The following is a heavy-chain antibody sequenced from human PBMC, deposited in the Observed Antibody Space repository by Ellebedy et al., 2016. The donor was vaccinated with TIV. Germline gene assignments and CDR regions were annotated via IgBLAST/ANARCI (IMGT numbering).Heavy chain of an antibody. J-gene: IGHJ6*02. D-gene: IGHD5-18*01. Sequence: GSLRLSCTVSGGSISSSSYYWGWIRQPPGKGLEWIGSIYYSGSTYYNPSLKSRVTISVDTSKNQFSLKLSYVTAADTAVYYFASLGLQLGLLKYYYGMDVWGQGTTVTVSS. V-gene: IGHV4-39*01. CDR2: IYYSGST. CDR3: ASLGLQLGLLKYYYGMDV. CDR1: GGSISSSSYY.